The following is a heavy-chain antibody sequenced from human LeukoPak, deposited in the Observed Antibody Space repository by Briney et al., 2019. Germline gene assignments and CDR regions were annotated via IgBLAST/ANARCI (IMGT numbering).Heavy chain of an antibody. Sequence: SETLSLTCTVSGGSISSSSYYWGWIRQPPGKGLEWIGSIYYSGSTYYNPSLKSRVTISVDTSKNQFSLKLSSVTAADTTVYYCARHFSPDRDSSGYWFDPWGQGTLVTVSS. CDR2: IYYSGST. D-gene: IGHD3-22*01. J-gene: IGHJ5*02. CDR1: GGSISSSSYY. CDR3: ARHFSPDRDSSGYWFDP. V-gene: IGHV4-39*01.